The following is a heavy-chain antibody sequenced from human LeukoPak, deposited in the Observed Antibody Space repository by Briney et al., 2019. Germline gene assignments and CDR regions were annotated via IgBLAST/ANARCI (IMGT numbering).Heavy chain of an antibody. CDR1: GYSISSGYY. D-gene: IGHD5-24*01. V-gene: IGHV4-61*05. CDR3: ARGRRDPL. CDR2: IYYSGST. Sequence: SETLSLTCTVSGYSISSGYYWGWLRQPPGKGLEWIGYIYYSGSTNYNPSLKSRVTISVDMSKNQLSLKLSSVTAADTAVYYCARGRRDPLWGRGTLVTVSS. J-gene: IGHJ2*01.